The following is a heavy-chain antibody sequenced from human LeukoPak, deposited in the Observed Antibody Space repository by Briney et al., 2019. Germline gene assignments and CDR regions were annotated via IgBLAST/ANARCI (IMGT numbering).Heavy chain of an antibody. V-gene: IGHV1-18*01. CDR2: ISAYNGNT. J-gene: IGHJ4*02. CDR3: AKVYYDFWSGYYTPFDY. D-gene: IGHD3-3*01. Sequence: GASVKVSCKASGYTFTSYGISWVRQAPGQGLEWMGWISAYNGNTNYAQKLQGRVTMTTDTSTSTAYMELRSLRSDDTAVYYCAKVYYDFWSGYYTPFDYWGRGTLVTVSS. CDR1: GYTFTSYG.